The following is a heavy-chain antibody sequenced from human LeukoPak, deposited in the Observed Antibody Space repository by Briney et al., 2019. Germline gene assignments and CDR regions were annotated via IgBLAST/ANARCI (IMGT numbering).Heavy chain of an antibody. V-gene: IGHV4-34*12. J-gene: IGHJ3*02. CDR3: ARQSYYDSSSSTHDAFAS. Sequence: NPSETLSLTCAVYGGSFSGYYWGWIRQPPGKGLEWIGSIFHSGNAYYNPSLKSRVTISLDTSKNQFSVKLSSVTAADTAVYYCARQSYYDSSSSTHDAFASGSQGTMVTV. CDR1: GGSFSGYY. CDR2: IFHSGNA. D-gene: IGHD3-22*01.